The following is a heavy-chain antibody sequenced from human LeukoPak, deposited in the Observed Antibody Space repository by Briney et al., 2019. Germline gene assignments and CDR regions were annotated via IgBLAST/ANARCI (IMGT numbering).Heavy chain of an antibody. D-gene: IGHD6-13*01. V-gene: IGHV3-30*02. CDR1: GFTFGSYG. CDR3: AKMIAAAAPYNWFDP. CDR2: IRYDGSNK. J-gene: IGHJ5*02. Sequence: PGGSLRLSCAASGFTFGSYGMHWVRQAPGKGLEWVAFIRYDGSNKYYADSVKGRFTISRDNSKNTLYLQMNSLRAEDTAVYYCAKMIAAAAPYNWFDPWGQGTLVTVSS.